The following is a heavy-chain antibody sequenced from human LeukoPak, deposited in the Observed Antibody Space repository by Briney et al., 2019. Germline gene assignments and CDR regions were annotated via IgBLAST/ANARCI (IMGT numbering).Heavy chain of an antibody. CDR3: EAYGSV. D-gene: IGHD3-10*01. CDR1: GFTFSSHS. J-gene: IGHJ4*02. V-gene: IGHV3-7*03. Sequence: GGSLRLSCAASGFTFSSHSMNWVRQAPGRGLEWVANIKGDGSEKNYVGSVRGRFTISGDNAQNLLFLQMDNLRAEDTAIYYCEAYGSVWGQGTLVIVSS. CDR2: IKGDGSEK.